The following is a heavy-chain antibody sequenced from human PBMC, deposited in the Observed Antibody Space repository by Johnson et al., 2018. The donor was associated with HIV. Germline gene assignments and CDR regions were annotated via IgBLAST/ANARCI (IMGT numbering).Heavy chain of an antibody. J-gene: IGHJ3*02. Sequence: QVQLVESGGGVVQPGRSLRLSCAASGFTFSSYAMHWVRQAPGKGLEWVAVISYDGSNKYYADSVKGRFTISRDNSKNTLYLQMNSLRAEDTAGYYCARGGEQWLDPPLAFDIWGQGTMVTVSS. CDR2: ISYDGSNK. D-gene: IGHD6-19*01. V-gene: IGHV3-30-3*01. CDR1: GFTFSSYA. CDR3: ARGGEQWLDPPLAFDI.